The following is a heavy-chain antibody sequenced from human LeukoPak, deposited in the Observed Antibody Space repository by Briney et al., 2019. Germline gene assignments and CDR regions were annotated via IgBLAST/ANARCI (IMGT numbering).Heavy chain of an antibody. CDR3: ASSIAVAGRNFDY. J-gene: IGHJ4*02. CDR1: GFTFSSYA. D-gene: IGHD6-19*01. Sequence: PGGSLRLSCAASGFTFSSYAMSWVRQAPGKGLEWVSYISSSGGTTYYADSVKGRFTISRDNAKNSLYLQMNSLRAEDTAVYYCASSIAVAGRNFDYWGQGTLVTVSS. CDR2: ISSSGGTT. V-gene: IGHV3-48*03.